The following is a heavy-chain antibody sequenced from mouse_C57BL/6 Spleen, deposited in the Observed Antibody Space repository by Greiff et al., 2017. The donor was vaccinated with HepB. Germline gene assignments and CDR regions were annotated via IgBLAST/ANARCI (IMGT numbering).Heavy chain of an antibody. V-gene: IGHV1-55*01. J-gene: IGHJ3*01. CDR2: IYPGSGST. CDR3: ARFRHYYGSSPFAC. D-gene: IGHD1-1*01. Sequence: QVQLQQPGAELVKPGASVKMSCKASGYTFTSYWITWVKQRPGQGLEWIGDIYPGSGSTDYNEKFKSKATLTVDTSSSTAYMQLSSLTSEDSAVYYCARFRHYYGSSPFACWGQGTLVTVAA. CDR1: GYTFTSYW.